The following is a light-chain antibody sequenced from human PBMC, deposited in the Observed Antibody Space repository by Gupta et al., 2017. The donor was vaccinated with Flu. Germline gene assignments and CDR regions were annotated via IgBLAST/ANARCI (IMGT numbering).Light chain of an antibody. CDR1: ISDIGGYNL. J-gene: IGLJ1*01. Sequence: QSALTQPPSASGSPGQSVTISCTGTISDIGGYNLVSWYQQYPGKVPKLMIYEVNKRPSGAPDRFSGSKSGNTASLTVSRLQAEDEADYYCSAYAGANNVYVFGTGTKVTVL. CDR3: SAYAGANNVYV. CDR2: EVN. V-gene: IGLV2-8*01.